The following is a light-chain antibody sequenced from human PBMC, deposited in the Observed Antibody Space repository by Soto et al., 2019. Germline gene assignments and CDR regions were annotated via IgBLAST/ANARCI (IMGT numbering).Light chain of an antibody. CDR2: HAS. J-gene: IGKJ1*01. CDR1: RSISTW. CDR3: QQYHFFWT. Sequence: DIQMTQSPSTLSASVGDRVTVTCRASRSISTWLAWYQQKPGNAPKLLLHHASILESGVPSRFSGSGSGTEFTLSISSLQHDDFATYYCQQYHFFWTFGQGTKVEIK. V-gene: IGKV1-5*01.